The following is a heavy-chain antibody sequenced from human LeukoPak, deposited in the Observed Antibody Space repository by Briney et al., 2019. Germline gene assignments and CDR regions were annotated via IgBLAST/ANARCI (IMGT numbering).Heavy chain of an antibody. CDR2: IWYDGSNK. V-gene: IGHV3-33*01. CDR1: GFTFSSYG. Sequence: PGRSLRLSCAASGFTFSSYGMHWVRQAPGKGLEWVAVIWYDGSNKYYADSVKGQFTISRDNSKNTLYLQMNSLRAEDTAVYYCARESVRYFDSRNWFDPWGQGTLVTVSS. J-gene: IGHJ5*02. D-gene: IGHD3-9*01. CDR3: ARESVRYFDSRNWFDP.